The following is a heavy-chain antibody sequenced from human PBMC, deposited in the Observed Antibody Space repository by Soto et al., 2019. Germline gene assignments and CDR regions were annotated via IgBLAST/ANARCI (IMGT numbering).Heavy chain of an antibody. Sequence: TSETLSLTCTVSSDSISSYYWSWIRQPPGKRLEWIGYISYSGSTDYNPSLKSRVTISGDTSKSQFSLKVSSVTAADTAVYYCARGTSWQLPFDYWGQGTLVTVSS. D-gene: IGHD6-13*01. J-gene: IGHJ4*02. CDR2: ISYSGST. CDR3: ARGTSWQLPFDY. CDR1: SDSISSYY. V-gene: IGHV4-59*01.